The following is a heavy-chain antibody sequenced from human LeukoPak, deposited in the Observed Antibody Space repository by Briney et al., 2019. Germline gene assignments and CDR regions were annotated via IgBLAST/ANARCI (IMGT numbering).Heavy chain of an antibody. CDR1: GFTFSSYA. J-gene: IGHJ5*02. V-gene: IGHV3-23*01. CDR2: ISGSGGST. Sequence: GGSLRLSCAASGFTFSSYAMSWVRQAPGKGLEWVSAISGSGGSTYYADSVKGRFTISRDNSKNTLYLQMNSLRAEDTAVYYCAKVPTYDFWSGYYSVWFDPWGQGTLVTVSS. D-gene: IGHD3-3*01. CDR3: AKVPTYDFWSGYYSVWFDP.